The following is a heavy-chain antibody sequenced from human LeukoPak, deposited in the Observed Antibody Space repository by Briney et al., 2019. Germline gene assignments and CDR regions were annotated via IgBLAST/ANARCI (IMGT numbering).Heavy chain of an antibody. D-gene: IGHD6-6*01. J-gene: IGHJ4*02. CDR2: IYFSGST. V-gene: IGHV4-59*11. Sequence: LTCTVSSRNIGGHGWSGDRERPGKGKERIGYIYFSGSTNYNPSLKGRVTISMGTSENQFSLKLSSVTAADTAVYYCARGAAPHYSDYWGQGTLVTVSS. CDR3: ARGAAPHYSDY. CDR1: SRNIGGHG.